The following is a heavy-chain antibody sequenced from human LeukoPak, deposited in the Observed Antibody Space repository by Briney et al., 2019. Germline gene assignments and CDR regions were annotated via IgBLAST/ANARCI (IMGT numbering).Heavy chain of an antibody. CDR2: ISSSSSTI. V-gene: IGHV3-48*01. CDR1: GFTFSSYS. CDR3: ASPPAHYDSSGYYYGPPIYYFDY. D-gene: IGHD3-22*01. Sequence: GGSLRLSCAASGFTFSSYSMNWVRQAPGKGLEWVSYISSSSSTIYYADSVKGRFTISRGNAKNSLYLQMNSLRAEDTAVYYCASPPAHYDSSGYYYGPPIYYFDYWGQGTLVTVSS. J-gene: IGHJ4*02.